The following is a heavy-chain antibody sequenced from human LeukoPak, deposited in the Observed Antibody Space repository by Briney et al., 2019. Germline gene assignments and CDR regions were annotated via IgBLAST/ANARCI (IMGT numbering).Heavy chain of an antibody. Sequence: GGSLRLSCAASGFTVSSNYMSWVRQAPGKGLEWVSVIYSGGSTCYADSVKGRFTISRHNSKNTLYLQMNSLRAEDTAVYYCASRLWFGELYYWGQGTLVTVSS. CDR1: GFTVSSNY. J-gene: IGHJ4*02. D-gene: IGHD3-10*01. CDR2: IYSGGST. V-gene: IGHV3-53*04. CDR3: ASRLWFGELYY.